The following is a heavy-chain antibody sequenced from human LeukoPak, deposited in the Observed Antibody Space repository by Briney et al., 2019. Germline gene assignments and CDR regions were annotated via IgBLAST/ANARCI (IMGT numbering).Heavy chain of an antibody. CDR3: ARGPWEMATIMDFDY. J-gene: IGHJ4*02. CDR2: ISSSSSYI. V-gene: IGHV3-21*01. D-gene: IGHD5-24*01. Sequence: GRSLRLSCAASGFTFSSYSMNWVRQAPGKGLEWVSSISSSSSYIYYADSVKGRFTITRDNAKNSLYLQMNSLRAEDTAVYYCARGPWEMATIMDFDYWGQGTLVTVSS. CDR1: GFTFSSYS.